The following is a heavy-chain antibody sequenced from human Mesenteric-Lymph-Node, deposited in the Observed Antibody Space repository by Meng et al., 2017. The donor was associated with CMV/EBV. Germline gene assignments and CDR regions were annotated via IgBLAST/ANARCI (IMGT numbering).Heavy chain of an antibody. Sequence: GESLKISCKGSGYSFTSYWIGWVRYTPGKGLESMGVIYPGDSDTRYSPSFQGQVTISVDKTISTAYLQWSSLMASDTGIYYCARHWSSSTYDAFEIWGQGTMVTVSS. D-gene: IGHD6-6*01. CDR2: IYPGDSDT. J-gene: IGHJ3*02. CDR1: GYSFTSYW. V-gene: IGHV5-51*01. CDR3: ARHWSSSTYDAFEI.